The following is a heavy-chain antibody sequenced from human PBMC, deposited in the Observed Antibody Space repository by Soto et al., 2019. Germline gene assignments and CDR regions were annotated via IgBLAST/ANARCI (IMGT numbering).Heavy chain of an antibody. D-gene: IGHD2-15*01. V-gene: IGHV4-34*01. Sequence: QVQLQQWGAGLLKPSETLSLTCAVYGGSFSGYYWSWIRQPPGKGLEWIGEINHSGSTNYNPSLKSRVTISVDTSKNQFSLKLSSVTAADTAVYYCARGRVVVVVAATLWFDYWGQGTLVTVSS. CDR2: INHSGST. CDR3: ARGRVVVVVAATLWFDY. J-gene: IGHJ4*02. CDR1: GGSFSGYY.